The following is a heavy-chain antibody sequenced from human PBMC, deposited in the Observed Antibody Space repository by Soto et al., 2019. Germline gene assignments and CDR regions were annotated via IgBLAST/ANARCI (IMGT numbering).Heavy chain of an antibody. D-gene: IGHD3-10*02. Sequence: SETLSLTCTVSGGSISSGGYYWSWIRQHPGKGLEWIGYIYYSGSTYYNPSLKSRVTISVDTSKNQFSLKLSSLTAADTAVYYCARVDHRGYFSVLTDFWGQGIQVTVPS. V-gene: IGHV4-31*03. J-gene: IGHJ4*02. CDR1: GGSISSGGYY. CDR2: IYYSGST. CDR3: ARVDHRGYFSVLTDF.